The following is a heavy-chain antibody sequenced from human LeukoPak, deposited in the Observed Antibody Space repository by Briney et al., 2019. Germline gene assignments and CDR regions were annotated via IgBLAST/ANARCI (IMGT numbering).Heavy chain of an antibody. V-gene: IGHV3-30-3*01. CDR1: GFTFSSYA. CDR2: ISYDGSNK. D-gene: IGHD3-22*01. Sequence: PGGSLRLSCAASGFTFSSYAMHWVRQAPGKGLEWVAVISYDGSNKYYADSVKGRFTISRDNAENSLYLQMNSLRAEDTALYYCVRVGAASDSSGKGQLPAHFDYWGQGTLVTVSS. J-gene: IGHJ4*02. CDR3: VRVGAASDSSGKGQLPAHFDY.